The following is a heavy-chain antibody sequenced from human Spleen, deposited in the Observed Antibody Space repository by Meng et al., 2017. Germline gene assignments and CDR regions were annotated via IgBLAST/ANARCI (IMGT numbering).Heavy chain of an antibody. CDR1: GDSTGSYY. D-gene: IGHD3-10*01. Sequence: SETLSLTCTVSGDSTGSYYWSWIRQPPGKGLEWIGYIYYTGSTNYNPSLKSRVTISVDTSKNQFSLKLSSVTAADTAVYYCARDLNYYGSGSYYMINEYYYYGMDVWGQGTTVTVSS. CDR2: IYYTGST. J-gene: IGHJ6*02. V-gene: IGHV4-59*12. CDR3: ARDLNYYGSGSYYMINEYYYYGMDV.